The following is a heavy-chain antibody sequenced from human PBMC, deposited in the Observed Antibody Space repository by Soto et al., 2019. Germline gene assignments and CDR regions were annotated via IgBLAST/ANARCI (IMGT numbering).Heavy chain of an antibody. V-gene: IGHV1-8*01. Sequence: QVQLVQSGAEVKKPGASVKVSCKASGYTFTSYEINWVRQATGQGLEWMGWMNPNSGDTGYAQKCQGRVTMTSNTSISTAYMELSSLRSEDTAVYYCARGELLWFGELLRWGQGTLVTVSS. CDR2: MNPNSGDT. CDR1: GYTFTSYE. CDR3: ARGELLWFGELLR. D-gene: IGHD3-10*01. J-gene: IGHJ4*02.